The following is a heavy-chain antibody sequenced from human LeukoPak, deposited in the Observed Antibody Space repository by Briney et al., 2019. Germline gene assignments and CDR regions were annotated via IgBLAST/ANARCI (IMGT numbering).Heavy chain of an antibody. V-gene: IGHV3-30*02. CDR1: VFTFSSYG. J-gene: IGHJ4*02. D-gene: IGHD2-2*01. CDR2: IWYDGTNK. Sequence: GGSLRLSCAASVFTFSSYGMHWVRQAPGKGLEWAAFIWYDGTNKYYADSVKGRFTISRDNSKNTLYLQMNNLRSEDTAVYYCAKDLIGYCTSPTCYPIDHWGQGTLVTVSS. CDR3: AKDLIGYCTSPTCYPIDH.